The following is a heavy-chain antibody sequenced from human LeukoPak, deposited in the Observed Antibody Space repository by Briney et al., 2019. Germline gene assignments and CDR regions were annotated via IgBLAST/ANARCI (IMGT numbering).Heavy chain of an antibody. J-gene: IGHJ4*02. CDR2: IYPGDSDT. Sequence: KYGESLKISCKGSGYSFTSYWIGWVRQMPGKGLEWMGIIYPGDSDTRYSASFQGQVTISADKSISTAYLQWSSPKASDTAMYYCARSRKISYCSSTSCYGPGDYWGQGTLVTVSS. V-gene: IGHV5-51*01. CDR1: GYSFTSYW. D-gene: IGHD2-2*01. CDR3: ARSRKISYCSSTSCYGPGDY.